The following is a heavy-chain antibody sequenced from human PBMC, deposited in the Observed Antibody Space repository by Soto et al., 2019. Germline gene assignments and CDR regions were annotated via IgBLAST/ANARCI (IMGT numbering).Heavy chain of an antibody. J-gene: IGHJ3*02. CDR2: ISAYNGNT. Sequence: ASVKVSCKASGYTFTSYGISWVRQAPGQGLEWMGWISAYNGNTNYAQKLQGRVTMTTDTSTSTAYMELGCLRSDDTAVYYCASSLPYSSSWYYAFDIWGQGTMVTVSS. CDR1: GYTFTSYG. V-gene: IGHV1-18*01. D-gene: IGHD6-13*01. CDR3: ASSLPYSSSWYYAFDI.